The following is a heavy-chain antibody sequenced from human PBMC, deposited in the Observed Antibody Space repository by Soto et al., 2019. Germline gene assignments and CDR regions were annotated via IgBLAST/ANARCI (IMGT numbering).Heavy chain of an antibody. CDR3: ARGHSNGWDKHLDY. Sequence: EVQLVQSGAEVKKSGESLKISCKASGYSFSNYWIAWVLQMPGKGLEWMGIIYPGASDTRYSPSFQGQVTISADKSLTGVYLQWSSLKASDSAMYYCARGHSNGWDKHLDYWGEGALITVSS. V-gene: IGHV5-51*01. J-gene: IGHJ4*02. CDR1: GYSFSNYW. CDR2: IYPGASDT. D-gene: IGHD4-4*01.